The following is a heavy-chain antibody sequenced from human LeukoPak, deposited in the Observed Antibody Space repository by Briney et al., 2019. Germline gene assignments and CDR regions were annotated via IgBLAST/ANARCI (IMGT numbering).Heavy chain of an antibody. D-gene: IGHD3-3*01. CDR1: GGSISSYY. CDR3: AREVYDFWSGYFDY. J-gene: IGHJ4*02. V-gene: IGHV4-59*12. Sequence: PSETLSLTCTVSGGSISSYYWSWIRQPPGKGLEWIGYIYYSGSTNYNPSLKSRVTISVDTSKNQFSLKLSSVTAADTAVYYCAREVYDFWSGYFDYWGQGTLVTVSS. CDR2: IYYSGST.